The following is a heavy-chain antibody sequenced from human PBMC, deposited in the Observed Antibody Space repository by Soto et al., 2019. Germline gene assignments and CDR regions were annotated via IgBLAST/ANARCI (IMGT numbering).Heavy chain of an antibody. V-gene: IGHV3-23*01. CDR3: AKDVYSSSPPTVFDY. CDR2: ISGSGGST. J-gene: IGHJ4*02. CDR1: GFTFSSYA. D-gene: IGHD6-6*01. Sequence: EVQLLESGGGLVQPGGSLRLSCAASGFTFSSYAMSWVRQAPGKGLEWVSAISGSGGSTYYADSVKSRFTISGDNSKKALYLQMNSLRAGNTAVYYCAKDVYSSSPPTVFDYWGQGTLVTVSS.